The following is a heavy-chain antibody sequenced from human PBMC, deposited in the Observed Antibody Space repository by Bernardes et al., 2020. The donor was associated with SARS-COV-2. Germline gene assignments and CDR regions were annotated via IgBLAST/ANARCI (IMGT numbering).Heavy chain of an antibody. CDR3: ARGAHYDSSGYYPSFDY. V-gene: IGHV1-8*01. Sequence: ASVKVSCKASGYTFTSYDINWVRQATGQGLEWMGWMNPNSGNTGYAQKFQGRVTMTRNTSISTAYMELSSLRSEDTAVYYCARGAHYDSSGYYPSFDYWGQGTLVTVSS. J-gene: IGHJ4*02. CDR2: MNPNSGNT. CDR1: GYTFTSYD. D-gene: IGHD3-22*01.